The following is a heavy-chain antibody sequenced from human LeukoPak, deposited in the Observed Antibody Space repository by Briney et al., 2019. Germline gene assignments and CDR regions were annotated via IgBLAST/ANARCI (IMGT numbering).Heavy chain of an antibody. CDR3: ARGDGYGYNWFDS. D-gene: IGHD5-24*01. Sequence: SLNVSCKAFGGTFSRYAFSGVRQAPGQGLEWMGWIIPICGTANYAQKFQGRVTITTDESTSTAYMELSSLRSEDTAVYYCARGDGYGYNWFDSWGQGTLVTVSS. J-gene: IGHJ5*01. V-gene: IGHV1-69*05. CDR1: GGTFSRYA. CDR2: IIPICGTA.